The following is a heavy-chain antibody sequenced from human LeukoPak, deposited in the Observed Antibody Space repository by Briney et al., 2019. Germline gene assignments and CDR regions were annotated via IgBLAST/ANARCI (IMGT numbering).Heavy chain of an antibody. Sequence: ASVTVSCKASGYTFTDYNMHWVRQAPGQGPEWMGWMSPHSGDTNYAQKFRGRVTMTRDTSITTAYMELTSLTSDDTAVYYCVRDLYMASPSPDYWGRGTLVTVSS. D-gene: IGHD4-11*01. J-gene: IGHJ4*02. CDR2: MSPHSGDT. V-gene: IGHV1-2*02. CDR1: GYTFTDYN. CDR3: VRDLYMASPSPDY.